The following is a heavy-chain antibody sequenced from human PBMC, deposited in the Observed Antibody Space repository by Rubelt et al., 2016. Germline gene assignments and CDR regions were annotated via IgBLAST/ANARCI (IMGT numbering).Heavy chain of an antibody. V-gene: IGHV3-30*02. D-gene: IGHD6-19*01. CDR3: ARGRGITVTGKEDYFDY. CDR2: IRNAGSNE. CDR1: GFTFSSYG. Sequence: GGGVAQPGGSLRLSCAASGFTFSSYGMHWVRQAPGKGLEWVAFIRNAGSNEYYADSVKGRFTISRDNSKHTLYLQMNSLRVEDTAVYYCARGRGITVTGKEDYFDYWGQGTLVTVSS. J-gene: IGHJ4*02.